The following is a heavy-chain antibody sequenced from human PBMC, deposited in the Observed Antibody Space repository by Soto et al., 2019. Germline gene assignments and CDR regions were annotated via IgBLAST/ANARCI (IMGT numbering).Heavy chain of an antibody. CDR1: GYTFTSYG. Sequence: ASVKVSCKASGYTFTSYGISWVRQAPGQVLEWMVWISAYNGNTNYAQKLQGRVTMTTDTYTSTAYMELRSLRSDDTAVYYCAREDFMGLRFGELPSPAYYYYGMDVWGQGTTVTVSS. D-gene: IGHD3-10*01. V-gene: IGHV1-18*01. J-gene: IGHJ6*02. CDR2: ISAYNGNT. CDR3: AREDFMGLRFGELPSPAYYYYGMDV.